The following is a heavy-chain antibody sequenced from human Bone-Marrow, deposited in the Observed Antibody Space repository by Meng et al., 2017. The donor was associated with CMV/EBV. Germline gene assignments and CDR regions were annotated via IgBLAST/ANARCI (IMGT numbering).Heavy chain of an antibody. CDR3: AKDSLPHIRFLEDAFDI. V-gene: IGHV3-9*01. Sequence: SLKLSCAASGFTFDDYAMHWVRQAPGKGLEWVSGISWNSGSIGYADSVKGRFTISRDNAKNSLYLQMNSLRAEDTALYYCAKDSLPHIRFLEDAFDIWGQGTMVTVSS. D-gene: IGHD3-3*01. CDR2: ISWNSGSI. CDR1: GFTFDDYA. J-gene: IGHJ3*02.